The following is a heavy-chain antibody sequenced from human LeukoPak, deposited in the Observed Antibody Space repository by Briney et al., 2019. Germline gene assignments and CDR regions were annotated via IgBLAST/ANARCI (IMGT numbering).Heavy chain of an antibody. Sequence: NAGGSLRLSCAASGFTFRSYSMNWVRQAPGKGLEWVSSISSSSSYIYYADSVKGRFTISRDNAKNSLYLQMNSLRAEDTAVYYCARVDIYSGGSCYEAPFDYWGQGTLVTVSS. CDR2: ISSSSSYI. J-gene: IGHJ4*02. V-gene: IGHV3-21*01. D-gene: IGHD2-15*01. CDR1: GFTFRSYS. CDR3: ARVDIYSGGSCYEAPFDY.